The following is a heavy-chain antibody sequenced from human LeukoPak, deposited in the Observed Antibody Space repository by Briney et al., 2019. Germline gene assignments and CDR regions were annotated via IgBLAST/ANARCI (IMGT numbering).Heavy chain of an antibody. CDR1: GGTFSSYA. D-gene: IGHD2-15*01. CDR2: IIPIFGTA. CDR3: ARGGGSSSDLFGYGYVYYFDY. V-gene: IGHV1-69*05. Sequence: ASVKVSCRASGGTFSSYAISWVRQAPGQGLEWMGGIIPIFGTANYAQKFQGRVTITTDESTSTAYMELSSLRSEDTAVYYCARGGGSSSDLFGYGYVYYFDYWGQGTLVTVSS. J-gene: IGHJ4*02.